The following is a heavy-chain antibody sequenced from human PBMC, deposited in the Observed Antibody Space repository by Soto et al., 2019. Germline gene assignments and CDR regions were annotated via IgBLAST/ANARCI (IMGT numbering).Heavy chain of an antibody. Sequence: GGSLTLSCAASGFPFSTYAMAWVRQAPGKGLEWVSGVSASGLNTDYADPVKGRFYISRDNSKNTVSLHMNSLRAEDTALYYCARSIVVVTALDYWGQGTLVTVSS. J-gene: IGHJ4*02. CDR2: VSASGLNT. CDR3: ARSIVVVTALDY. CDR1: GFPFSTYA. V-gene: IGHV3-23*01. D-gene: IGHD2-21*02.